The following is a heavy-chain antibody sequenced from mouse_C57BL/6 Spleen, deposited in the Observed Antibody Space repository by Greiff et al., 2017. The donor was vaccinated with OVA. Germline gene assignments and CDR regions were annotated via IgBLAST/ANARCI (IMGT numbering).Heavy chain of an antibody. D-gene: IGHD1-1*01. Sequence: QVQLQQSGAELVKPGASVKISCKASGYAFSSYWMNWVKQRPGKGLEWIGQIYPGDGDTNYNGKFKGKATLTADKSSSTAYMQLSSLTSEDSAVYFCAIFITTVVEGYWGQGTTLTVSS. CDR1: GYAFSSYW. CDR3: AIFITTVVEGY. V-gene: IGHV1-80*01. CDR2: IYPGDGDT. J-gene: IGHJ2*01.